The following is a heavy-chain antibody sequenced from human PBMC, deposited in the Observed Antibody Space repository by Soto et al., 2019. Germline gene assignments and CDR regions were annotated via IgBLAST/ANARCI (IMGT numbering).Heavy chain of an antibody. J-gene: IGHJ4*02. CDR2: IIPIFGTA. CDR1: GGTFSSYA. V-gene: IGHV1-69*01. CDR3: ASPLGSGWVGAFDY. D-gene: IGHD6-19*01. Sequence: QVQLVQSGAEVKKPGSSVKVSCKASGGTFSSYAISWVRQAPGQGLEWMGGIIPIFGTANYAQKFQGRVTITADECTSTAYRELGSLRSEDTAVYYCASPLGSGWVGAFDYWGQGTLVTVSS.